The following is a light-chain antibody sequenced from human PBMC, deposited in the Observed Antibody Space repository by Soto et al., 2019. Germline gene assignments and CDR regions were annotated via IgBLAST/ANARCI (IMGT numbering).Light chain of an antibody. CDR2: EVT. Sequence: QSALTQPPSVSGFPGQSITISCTGTSSDVGDYNRVSWYQHHPGKAPKLMIFEVTKRPSGISDRFSGFKSGSTASLTISELQPDDEADYYCILFTPSTTTHWVFGGGTKLNVL. CDR1: SSDVGDYNR. J-gene: IGLJ3*02. V-gene: IGLV2-14*01. CDR3: ILFTPSTTTHWV.